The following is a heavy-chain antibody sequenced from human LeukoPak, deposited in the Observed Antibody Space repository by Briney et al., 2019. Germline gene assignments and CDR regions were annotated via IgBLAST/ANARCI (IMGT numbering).Heavy chain of an antibody. CDR1: GFTFSSYA. Sequence: GGSLRLSCAASGFTFSSYAMSWVRQAPGKGLGWVSAISGSGDSTYYGDSVKGRFTISRDNSKNTLYLQMNSLRAEDTAVYYCAKTRPLDSSSWSHGDYWGQGTLVTVSS. CDR2: ISGSGDST. V-gene: IGHV3-23*01. D-gene: IGHD6-13*01. CDR3: AKTRPLDSSSWSHGDY. J-gene: IGHJ4*02.